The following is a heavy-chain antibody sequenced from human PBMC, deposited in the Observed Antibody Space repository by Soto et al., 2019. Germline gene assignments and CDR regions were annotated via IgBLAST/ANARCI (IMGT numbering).Heavy chain of an antibody. Sequence: EVQLLESGGGLVQPGGSLRLSCAASGFTFSSYAMSWVRQAPGKGLEWVSAISGSGGSTYYVDSVKGRFTISRDNSKNTLDLQMNSLRAEDTAVYYCAKDLYSGYLCFQHWGQGTLVTVSS. CDR2: ISGSGGST. J-gene: IGHJ1*01. CDR1: GFTFSSYA. V-gene: IGHV3-23*01. CDR3: AKDLYSGYLCFQH. D-gene: IGHD5-12*01.